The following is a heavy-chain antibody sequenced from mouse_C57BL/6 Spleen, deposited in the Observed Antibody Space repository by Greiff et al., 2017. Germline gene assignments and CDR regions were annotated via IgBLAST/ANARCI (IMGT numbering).Heavy chain of an antibody. CDR2: IDPETGGT. CDR3: TRRYGVAY. V-gene: IGHV1-15*01. D-gene: IGHD1-1*02. CDR1: GYTFTDYE. J-gene: IGHJ3*01. Sequence: VQLQQSGAELVRPGASVTLSCKASGYTFTDYEMHWVKQTPVHGLEWIGAIDPETGGTAYNQKFKGKAILTADKSSSTAYMELRSLTSEDSAVYYCTRRYGVAYWGQGTLVTVSA.